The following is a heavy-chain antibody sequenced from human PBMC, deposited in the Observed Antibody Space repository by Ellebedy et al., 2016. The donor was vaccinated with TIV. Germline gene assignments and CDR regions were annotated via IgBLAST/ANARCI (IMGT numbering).Heavy chain of an antibody. CDR2: ITGDGSTT. Sequence: PGGSLRLSCAASRFTFSSYWMHWVRQAPGQGLVWVSHITGDGSTTTYADSVKGRFTISRDNAKSTLYLQMNSLRAEDTAVYYCARGSGNGYVYDYWGQGTLVTVSS. CDR3: ARGSGNGYVYDY. V-gene: IGHV3-74*01. J-gene: IGHJ4*02. D-gene: IGHD5-12*01. CDR1: RFTFSSYW.